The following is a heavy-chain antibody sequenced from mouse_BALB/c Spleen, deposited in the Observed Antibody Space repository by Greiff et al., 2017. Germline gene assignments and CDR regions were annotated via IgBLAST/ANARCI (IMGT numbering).Heavy chain of an antibody. CDR3: AREGISYYYGSSYVAY. D-gene: IGHD1-1*01. CDR2: ISYSGST. CDR1: GYSITSDYA. V-gene: IGHV3-2*02. Sequence: VQLKESGPGLVKPSQSLSLTCTVTGYSITSDYAWNWIRQFPGNKLEWMGYISYSGSTSYNPSLKSRISITRDTSKYQFFLQLNSVTTEDTATYYCAREGISYYYGSSYVAYWGQGTLVTVSA. J-gene: IGHJ3*01.